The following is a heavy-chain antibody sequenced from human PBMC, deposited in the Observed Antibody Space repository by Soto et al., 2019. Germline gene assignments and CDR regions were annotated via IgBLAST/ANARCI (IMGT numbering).Heavy chain of an antibody. CDR2: IKSDGSGT. V-gene: IGHV3-74*01. J-gene: IGHJ4*02. CDR3: ARGDGDYYDGNGYLGRH. Sequence: EVQLVESGGGLVQPGGSLRLSCAASGFTFSSYWMHWVRQAPGKGLVWVSRIKSDGSGTYYADSVKGGLTISRDNTKNTLYLQMNSKRAEDTAVYYCARGDGDYYDGNGYLGRHWGQGTMVTVSA. D-gene: IGHD3-22*01. CDR1: GFTFSSYW.